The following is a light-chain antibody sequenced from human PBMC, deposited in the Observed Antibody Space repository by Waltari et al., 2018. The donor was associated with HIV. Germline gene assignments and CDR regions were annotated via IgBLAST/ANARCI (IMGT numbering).Light chain of an antibody. CDR2: EVS. CDR3: SSYTSSRTVL. Sequence: QSALTQPASVSGSPGQSITISCTGTSSAVGDYNSVSWYQQHPGKAPKLMIYEVSNRPSAVSNRFSGSKSGNTASLTISGLQAEDEADYYCSSYTSSRTVLFGGGTTLTVL. CDR1: SSAVGDYNS. V-gene: IGLV2-14*01. J-gene: IGLJ2*01.